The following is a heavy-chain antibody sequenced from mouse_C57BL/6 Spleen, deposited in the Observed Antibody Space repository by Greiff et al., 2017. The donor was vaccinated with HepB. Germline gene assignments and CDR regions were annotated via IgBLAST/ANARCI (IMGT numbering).Heavy chain of an antibody. CDR1: GYTFTSYW. V-gene: IGHV1-52*01. J-gene: IGHJ1*03. Sequence: QVQLKQPGAELVRPGSSVKLSCKASGYTFTSYWMHWVKQRPIQGLEWIGNIDPSDSETHYNQKFKDKATLTVDKSSSTAYMQLSSLTSEDSAVYYCALYYYGSSYDWYFDVWGTGTTVTVSS. D-gene: IGHD1-1*01. CDR3: ALYYYGSSYDWYFDV. CDR2: IDPSDSET.